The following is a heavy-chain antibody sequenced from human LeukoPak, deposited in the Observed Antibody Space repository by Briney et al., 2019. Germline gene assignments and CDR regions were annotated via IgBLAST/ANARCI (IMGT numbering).Heavy chain of an antibody. CDR2: ITSGSSAI. J-gene: IGHJ4*02. Sequence: GGSLRLSCAASGFTFSNYNLNWVRQAPGKGLEWLSYITSGSSAIYYADSVKGRFTISRDNAKNSLYLQMNSLRAEDTAVYYCARGPRYFDYWGQGALVTVSS. CDR3: ARGPRYFDY. V-gene: IGHV3-48*04. CDR1: GFTFSNYN.